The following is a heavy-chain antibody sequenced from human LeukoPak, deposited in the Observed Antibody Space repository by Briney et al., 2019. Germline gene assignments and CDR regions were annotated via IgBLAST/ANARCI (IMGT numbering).Heavy chain of an antibody. D-gene: IGHD6-19*01. J-gene: IGHJ4*02. V-gene: IGHV4-59*08. CDR2: ISYSGND. Sequence: PSDTLSLTRNVSVDPLRIYSWSWIRQPPTKALEGIACISYSGNDNYNPSLMHRVTISVDTTKSQFSLNLPYVTAADTAVYFCARHSGFSSGTDFVYWGQGTLVTVSS. CDR1: VDPLRIYS. CDR3: ARHSGFSSGTDFVY.